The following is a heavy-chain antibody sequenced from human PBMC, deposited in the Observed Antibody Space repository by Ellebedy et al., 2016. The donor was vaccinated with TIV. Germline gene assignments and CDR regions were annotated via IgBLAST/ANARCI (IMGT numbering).Heavy chain of an antibody. CDR2: IGTAGDT. V-gene: IGHV3-13*01. CDR1: GFTFSSHD. CDR3: VRASSGFDY. Sequence: PGGSLRLSCAASGFTFSSHDMHWVRQATGKGLEWVSAIGTAGDTYYAGSVKGRFTISRENAKNSLYLQMNSLRAEDMAVYYCVRASSGFDYWGQGTLVTVSS. J-gene: IGHJ4*02. D-gene: IGHD6-25*01.